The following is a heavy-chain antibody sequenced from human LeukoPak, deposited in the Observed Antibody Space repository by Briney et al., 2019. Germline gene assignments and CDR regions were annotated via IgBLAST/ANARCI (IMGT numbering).Heavy chain of an antibody. CDR2: IHYSGST. Sequence: SETLSLTCTVSGGSISSYYWSWLRQPPGKGLEWIGYIHYSGSTNYNPSLTSRVTISVDTSKNQFSLKLSSVTAADTAVYYCAREYNGGAPNWFDPWGQGTLVTASS. CDR3: AREYNGGAPNWFDP. CDR1: GGSISSYY. J-gene: IGHJ5*02. V-gene: IGHV4-59*01. D-gene: IGHD3-16*01.